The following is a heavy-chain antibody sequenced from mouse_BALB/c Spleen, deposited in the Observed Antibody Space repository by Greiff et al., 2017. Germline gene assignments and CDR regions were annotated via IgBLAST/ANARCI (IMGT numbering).Heavy chain of an antibody. CDR1: GYTFTSYW. J-gene: IGHJ2*01. Sequence: QVHVKQSGAELAKPGASVKMSCKASGYTFTSYWMHWVKQRPGQGLEWIGYINPSTGYTEYNQKFKDKATLTADKSSSTAYMQLSSLTSEDSAVYYCAGGITYYFDYWGQGTTLTVSS. V-gene: IGHV1-7*01. CDR3: AGGITYYFDY. CDR2: INPSTGYT. D-gene: IGHD1-1*01.